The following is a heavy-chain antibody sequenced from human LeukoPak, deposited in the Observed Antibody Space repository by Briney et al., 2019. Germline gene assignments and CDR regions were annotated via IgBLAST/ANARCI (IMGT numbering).Heavy chain of an antibody. Sequence: LSLTCAVYGGSFSGYYWSWIRQAPGKGLEWVSYISSSGSTIYYADSVKGRFTISRDNAKNSLYLQMNSLRAEDTAVYYCARVQQLVITFYYYYYMDVWGKGTTVTVSS. CDR2: ISSSGSTI. CDR1: GGSFSGYY. D-gene: IGHD6-13*01. CDR3: ARVQQLVITFYYYYYMDV. J-gene: IGHJ6*03. V-gene: IGHV3-11*04.